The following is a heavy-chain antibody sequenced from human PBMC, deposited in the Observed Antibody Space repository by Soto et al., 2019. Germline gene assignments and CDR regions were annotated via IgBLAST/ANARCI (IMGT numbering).Heavy chain of an antibody. CDR1: GGSSSSADYY. V-gene: IGHV4-30-4*01. Sequence: QVQLQESGPGLAKPSETLSLTCTVSGGSSSSADYYWSWIRQPPGKGLEWIGYIYQSGSTHHNPSLKSRVTISLDTSKNQFSLKLSSVTAADTAVYYCARGLNYDFWKDDSDGCYFDYWGQGTLVTVSS. CDR2: IYQSGST. D-gene: IGHD3-3*01. J-gene: IGHJ4*02. CDR3: ARGLNYDFWKDDSDGCYFDY.